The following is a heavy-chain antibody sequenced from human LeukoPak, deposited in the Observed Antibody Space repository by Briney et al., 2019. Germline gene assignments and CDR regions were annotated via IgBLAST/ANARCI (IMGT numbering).Heavy chain of an antibody. CDR2: INPNSGGT. Sequence: ASVKVSCKASGYTFTGYYIHWVRQAPGQGLEWMGWINPNSGGTNYAQKFQGRVTMTRDTSISTAYMELSRLRSDDTAVYYCARVQSQYHYDSSGYPRGAFDYWGQGTLVTVSS. CDR1: GYTFTGYY. D-gene: IGHD3-22*01. CDR3: ARVQSQYHYDSSGYPRGAFDY. J-gene: IGHJ4*02. V-gene: IGHV1-2*02.